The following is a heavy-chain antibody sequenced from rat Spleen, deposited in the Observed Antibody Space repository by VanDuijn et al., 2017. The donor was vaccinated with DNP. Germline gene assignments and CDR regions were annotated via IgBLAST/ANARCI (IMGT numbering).Heavy chain of an antibody. D-gene: IGHD2-7*01. J-gene: IGHJ2*01. CDR1: GISLTKYT. CDR3: IRPLISRGYFDY. Sequence: QVQLKESGPGLVQSSQTLSLTCTVSGISLTKYTVSWVRQPPGKVLEWIAAISSGGSQYYNSVLKSRRRLSRDTSKSQVLLKMTSRQTEDTAFYFCIRPLISRGYFDYWGQGVMVTVSS. CDR2: ISSGGSQ. V-gene: IGHV2-15*01.